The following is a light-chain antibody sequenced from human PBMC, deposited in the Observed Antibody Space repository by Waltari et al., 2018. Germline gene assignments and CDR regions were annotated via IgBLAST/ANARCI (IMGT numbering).Light chain of an antibody. CDR1: ENVNNY. CDR2: KAS. Sequence: DIQMTQSPSSLSASVGDRVTITCRASENVNNYLNWYQQKPGKAPKLLIYKASTLQSGVPSRFSGSESGTDYTFTISSLQSEDVATYYCQHGYGTPWTFGQGTKVEIK. CDR3: QHGYGTPWT. V-gene: IGKV1-39*01. J-gene: IGKJ1*01.